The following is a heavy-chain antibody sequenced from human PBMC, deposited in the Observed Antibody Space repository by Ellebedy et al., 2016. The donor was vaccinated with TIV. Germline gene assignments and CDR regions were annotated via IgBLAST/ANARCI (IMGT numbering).Heavy chain of an antibody. CDR2: ISTSGDTT. V-gene: IGHV3-23*01. Sequence: SSSSYYWGWIRQPPGKGLEWVSLISTSGDTTYYADSVKGRFTISRDNSRNTLYLQMSSLRADDTAVYYCARDRGSYSDYWGQGTLVTVSS. J-gene: IGHJ4*02. CDR1: SSSSYY. D-gene: IGHD3-16*01. CDR3: ARDRGSYSDY.